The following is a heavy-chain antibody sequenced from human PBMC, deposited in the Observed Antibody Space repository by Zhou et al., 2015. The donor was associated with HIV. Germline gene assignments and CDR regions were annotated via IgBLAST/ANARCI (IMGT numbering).Heavy chain of an antibody. CDR1: GGTFSSQT. J-gene: IGHJ5*01. Sequence: QVQLVQSGAEVKKPGSSVKVSCKGSGGTFSSQTISWVRQAPGQGLEWMGRIIPLVDIANYAQKFQGRVTITADKSTSTAYMEVSNLRHEDTAVYYCAREEGRWLSGDWFDPWGQGTLVTVSS. D-gene: IGHD5-24*01. CDR3: AREEGRWLSGDWFDP. CDR2: IIPLVDIA. V-gene: IGHV1-69*08.